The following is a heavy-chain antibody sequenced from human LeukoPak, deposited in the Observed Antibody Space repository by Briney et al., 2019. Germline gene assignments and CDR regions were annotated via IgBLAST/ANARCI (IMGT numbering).Heavy chain of an antibody. D-gene: IGHD3-9*01. CDR1: GFAFGTYA. V-gene: IGHV3-23*01. CDR2: ISADGQVT. J-gene: IGHJ4*02. Sequence: PGGSLRLSCAGSGFAFGTYAMSWVRQAPGMGLEWVSSISADGQVTYYADSVEGRFTVSRDNSKSTLYLQLNSLRAEDTATYYCARDPYNNILYRLAHWGQGTLVTVSS. CDR3: ARDPYNNILYRLAH.